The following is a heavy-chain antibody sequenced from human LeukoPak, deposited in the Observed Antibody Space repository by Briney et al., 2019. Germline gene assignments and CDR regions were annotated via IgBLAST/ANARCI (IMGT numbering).Heavy chain of an antibody. V-gene: IGHV4-34*01. CDR2: INHSGST. CDR3: ARGLLNTYCGGDCYPGNWFDP. Sequence: SETLSLTCAVYGGSFSGYYWSWIRQPPGKGLEWIGEINHSGSTNYNPSLKSRVTISVDTSKNQFSLKLSSVTAADTAVYYCARGLLNTYCGGDCYPGNWFDPWGQGTLVTVSS. J-gene: IGHJ5*02. D-gene: IGHD2-21*02. CDR1: GGSFSGYY.